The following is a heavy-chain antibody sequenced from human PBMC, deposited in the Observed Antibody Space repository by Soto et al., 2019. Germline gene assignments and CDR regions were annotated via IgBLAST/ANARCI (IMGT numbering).Heavy chain of an antibody. Sequence: SVKVSCKASGGTFSSYAISWVRQAPGQGLEWMGGIIPIFGTANYAQKFQGRVTITADKSTSTAYMELSSLRSEDTAVYYCASHRARIAVAGFDYWGQGTLVTVS. D-gene: IGHD6-19*01. CDR1: GGTFSSYA. CDR3: ASHRARIAVAGFDY. J-gene: IGHJ4*02. V-gene: IGHV1-69*06. CDR2: IIPIFGTA.